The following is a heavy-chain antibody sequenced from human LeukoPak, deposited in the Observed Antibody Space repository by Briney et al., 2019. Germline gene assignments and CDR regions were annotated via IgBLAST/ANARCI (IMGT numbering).Heavy chain of an antibody. J-gene: IGHJ3*02. CDR2: IYHSGST. V-gene: IGHV4-59*01. CDR1: GGSISSDY. Sequence: SETLSLTCTDSGGSISSDYWSWIRQPPGKELEWIGYIYHSGSTNYNPSLKSRVTISLDTSKNQFSLNVSSVTAADTAVYYCARTYYYGSGSDAFDIWGQGTMVTVSS. D-gene: IGHD3-10*01. CDR3: ARTYYYGSGSDAFDI.